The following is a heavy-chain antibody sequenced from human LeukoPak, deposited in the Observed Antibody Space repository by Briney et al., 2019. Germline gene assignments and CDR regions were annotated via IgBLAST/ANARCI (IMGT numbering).Heavy chain of an antibody. CDR2: IYTSGST. CDR1: GGSISSYY. Sequence: PSETLSLTCTVSGGSISSYYWSWIRQPPGKGLEWIGYIYTSGSTNYNPSLKSRVTISVDTSKNQFSLKLSSVTAADTAVYYCASSIEVEAPWFDPWGQGTLVTVSS. D-gene: IGHD6-19*01. V-gene: IGHV4-4*09. CDR3: ASSIEVEAPWFDP. J-gene: IGHJ5*02.